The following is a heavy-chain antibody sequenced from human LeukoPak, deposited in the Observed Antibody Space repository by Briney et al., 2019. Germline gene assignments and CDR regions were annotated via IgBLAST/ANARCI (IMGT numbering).Heavy chain of an antibody. V-gene: IGHV1-2*02. CDR3: ARDHMGATGDY. Sequence: EASVKVSCEASGYTFTGYYMHWVRQAPGQGLEWMGWINPNSGGTNYAKKFQGRVTMTRDTSISTAYMELSRLRSDDTAVYYCARDHMGATGDYWGQGTLVTVSS. J-gene: IGHJ4*02. CDR2: INPNSGGT. CDR1: GYTFTGYY. D-gene: IGHD1-26*01.